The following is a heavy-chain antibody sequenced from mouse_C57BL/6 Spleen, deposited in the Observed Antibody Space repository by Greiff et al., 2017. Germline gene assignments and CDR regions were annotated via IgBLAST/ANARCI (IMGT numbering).Heavy chain of an antibody. J-gene: IGHJ2*01. CDR2: IDPETGGT. CDR1: GYTFTDYE. CDR3: TRDCDD. Sequence: VQLQESGAELVRPGASVTLSCKASGYTFTDYEMHWVKQTPVHGLEWIGAIDPETGGTAYNQKFKGKAILTADKSSSTAYIELRRLTSEASAVYYCTRDCDDWGQGTTLTVSS. V-gene: IGHV1-15*01.